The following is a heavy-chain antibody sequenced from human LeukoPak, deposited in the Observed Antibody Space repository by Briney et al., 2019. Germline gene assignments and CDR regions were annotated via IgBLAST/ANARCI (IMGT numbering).Heavy chain of an antibody. CDR2: IYPGDSDT. V-gene: IGHV5-51*01. CDR1: GYSFTSYW. J-gene: IGHJ4*02. CDR3: ARRGIAAAGTNGYYFDS. D-gene: IGHD6-13*01. Sequence: GESLKISCKGSGYSFTSYWIGWVRQMPGKGVEWMGIIYPGDSDTRYSPSFQGQVTISDATSISTAYLQWSRLKASDTAMYYCARRGIAAAGTNGYYFDSWGQGTLVTVSS.